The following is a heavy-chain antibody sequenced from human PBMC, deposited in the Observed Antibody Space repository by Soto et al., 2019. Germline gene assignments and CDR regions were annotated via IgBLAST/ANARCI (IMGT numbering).Heavy chain of an antibody. J-gene: IGHJ3*02. CDR1: GFTFSSYA. CDR2: ISYDGSNK. Sequence: SGGSLRLSCAASGFTFSSYAMHWVRQAPGKGLEWVAVISYDGSNKYYADSVKGRFTISRDNSKNTLYLQMNSLRAEGTAVYYCARGPHPLRFKAHDAFDIWGQGTMVTVSS. CDR3: ARGPHPLRFKAHDAFDI. V-gene: IGHV3-30-3*01. D-gene: IGHD3-16*01.